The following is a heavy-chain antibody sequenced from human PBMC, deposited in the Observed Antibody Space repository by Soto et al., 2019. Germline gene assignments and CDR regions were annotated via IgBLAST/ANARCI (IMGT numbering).Heavy chain of an antibody. J-gene: IGHJ6*02. CDR3: ARDLSMDV. V-gene: IGHV4-59*11. Sequence: SETLSLTCTVSGGSINNHYWSWIRQPPGKGLEWIGYIYYTGSTNYNPSLKSRVTISVDTSKNQFSLNLSSVTAADTAVYYCARDLSMDVWGQGTTVTVSS. CDR1: GGSINNHY. CDR2: IYYTGST.